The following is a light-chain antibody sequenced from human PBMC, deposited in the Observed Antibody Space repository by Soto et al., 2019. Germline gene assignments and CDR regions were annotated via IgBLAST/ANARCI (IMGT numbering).Light chain of an antibody. V-gene: IGLV2-14*01. Sequence: QSALTQPASVSGSPGQSITISCTGTSNDVGGYNYVSWYQQHPGKAPILIIYNVFNRPSGVSNRFSGSKSGNTASLTISGLQAEDEADYYCSSFTGSTTVVFGGGTKLTVL. CDR3: SSFTGSTTVV. J-gene: IGLJ2*01. CDR2: NVF. CDR1: SNDVGGYNY.